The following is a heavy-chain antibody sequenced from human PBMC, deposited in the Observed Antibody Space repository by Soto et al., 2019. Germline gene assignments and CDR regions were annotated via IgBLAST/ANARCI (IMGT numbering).Heavy chain of an antibody. CDR2: IYYSGST. Sequence: QVQLQESGPGLVKPSQTLSLTCTVSGGSISSGGYYWSWIRQHPGKGLEWIGYIYYSGSTYYNPSIKSRVTISVDTSKNQFSLKLSSVTAADTAVYYCARDRGHDGDYEGSFDYWGQGTLVTVSS. CDR1: GGSISSGGYY. D-gene: IGHD4-17*01. J-gene: IGHJ4*02. CDR3: ARDRGHDGDYEGSFDY. V-gene: IGHV4-31*03.